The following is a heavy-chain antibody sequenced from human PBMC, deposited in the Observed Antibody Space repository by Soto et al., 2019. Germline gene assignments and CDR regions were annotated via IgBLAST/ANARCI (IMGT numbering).Heavy chain of an antibody. D-gene: IGHD2-21*02. V-gene: IGHV3-48*03. CDR3: ASEALSGADCYFFEY. CDR1: GFPFSNSE. Sequence: DVQLVESGGGLVEPGGSLTLTCAASGFPFSNSEMFWVRQAPGKGLEWVSKINYSGSNIYYSKSVKGRFTISRDNAKNSLSLQMNSLTDEDTAIYYCASEALSGADCYFFEYWGPGTLVTVSS. J-gene: IGHJ4*02. CDR2: INYSGSNI.